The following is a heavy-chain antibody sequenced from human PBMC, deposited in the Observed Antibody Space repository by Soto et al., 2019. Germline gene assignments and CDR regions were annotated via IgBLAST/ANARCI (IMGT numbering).Heavy chain of an antibody. CDR3: ARDVDFWSGYYPFDY. CDR1: GYSISSGYY. J-gene: IGHJ4*02. D-gene: IGHD3-3*01. V-gene: IGHV4-38-2*02. Sequence: SETLSLTCAVSGYSISSGYYWGWIRQPPGKGLEWIGSIYHSGSTYYNPSLKSRVTISVDTSKNQFSLKLSSVTAADTAVYYCARDVDFWSGYYPFDYWGQGTLVTVSS. CDR2: IYHSGST.